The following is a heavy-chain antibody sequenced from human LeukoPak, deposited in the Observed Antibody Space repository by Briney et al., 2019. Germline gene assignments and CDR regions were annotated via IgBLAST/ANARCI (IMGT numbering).Heavy chain of an antibody. CDR2: VSGSGGST. J-gene: IGHJ4*02. CDR3: AKAEDGRGWYTYYDY. D-gene: IGHD6-19*01. V-gene: IGHV3-23*01. CDR1: GFTFSSYA. Sequence: GGPLRLSCAASGFTFSSYAMSWVRQAPGKGLEWVSSVSGSGGSTYYADSVKGRFTISRDSSKNTLYLQMNSLRAEDTAVYYCAKAEDGRGWYTYYDYWGQGTLVTVSS.